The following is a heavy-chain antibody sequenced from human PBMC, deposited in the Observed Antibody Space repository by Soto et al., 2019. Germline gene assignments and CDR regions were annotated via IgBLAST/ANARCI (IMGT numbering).Heavy chain of an antibody. J-gene: IGHJ3*02. CDR2: IYSGGST. CDR1: GFTVSSNY. D-gene: IGHD3-10*01. V-gene: IGHV3-66*01. Sequence: GGSLRLSCAASGFTVSSNYMSWVRQAPGKGLEWVSVIYSGGSTYYADSVKGRFTISRDNSKNTLYLQMNSLRAEDTAVYYCARGVWFGELPVYLDAFDIWGQGTMVTVSS. CDR3: ARGVWFGELPVYLDAFDI.